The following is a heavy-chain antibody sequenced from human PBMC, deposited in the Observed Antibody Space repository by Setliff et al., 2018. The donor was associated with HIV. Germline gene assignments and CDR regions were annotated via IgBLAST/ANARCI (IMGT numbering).Heavy chain of an antibody. Sequence: SETLSLTCAVSGGSISSNWWSWVRQSPGKGLEWIGEIYHSGSTHYNPSLQSRVTISVDKSKSQFSLKLNSVTAADTAVYFCARRGRTGNSYVLHWFDPWGQGTLVTVSS. CDR3: ARRGRTGNSYVLHWFDP. V-gene: IGHV4-4*02. CDR2: IYHSGST. D-gene: IGHD5-18*01. CDR1: GGSISSNW. J-gene: IGHJ5*02.